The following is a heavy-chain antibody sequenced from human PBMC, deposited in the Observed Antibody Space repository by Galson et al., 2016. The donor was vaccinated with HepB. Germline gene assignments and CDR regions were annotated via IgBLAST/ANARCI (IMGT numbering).Heavy chain of an antibody. CDR3: ARGSSRGWRDDFDI. CDR2: IWYSGSNK. V-gene: IGHV3-33*01. CDR1: GFTFSSYG. J-gene: IGHJ3*02. Sequence: SLRLSCAASGFTFSSYGMNWVRQAPGKGLEWVADIWYSGSNKYYADSVKVRFTISRDNSKNTLYLQMNSLRDEDTAVYYCARGSSRGWRDDFDIWGQGTMVTVSS. D-gene: IGHD2-15*01.